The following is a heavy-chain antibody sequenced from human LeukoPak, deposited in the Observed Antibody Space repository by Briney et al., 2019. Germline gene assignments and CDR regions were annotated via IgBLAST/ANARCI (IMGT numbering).Heavy chain of an antibody. CDR2: IYTSGST. D-gene: IGHD3-10*01. CDR3: ARTLMGNYYGSGSYQTGADY. J-gene: IGHJ4*02. V-gene: IGHV4-4*07. Sequence: PSETLSLTCTVSGGSISSYYWSWVRQPAGKGLEWIGRIYTSGSTNYNPSLKSRVTMSVDTSKNQFSLKLSSVTAADTAVYYCARTLMGNYYGSGSYQTGADYWGQGTLVTVSS. CDR1: GGSISSYY.